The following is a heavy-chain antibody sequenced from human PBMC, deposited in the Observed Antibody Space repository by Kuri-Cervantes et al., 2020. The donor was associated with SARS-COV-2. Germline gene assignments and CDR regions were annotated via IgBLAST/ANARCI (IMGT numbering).Heavy chain of an antibody. D-gene: IGHD1-26*01. Sequence: LSLTCAASGFTFSSYDMSWVRQAPGKGLEWVSGIGSYGVTTYYADSVKGRFTISRDNSKNTLYLQMNSLRAEDTAVYYCAKPNYGSYYGSPDYWGQGTLVTVSS. V-gene: IGHV3-23*01. CDR1: GFTFSSYD. CDR2: IGSYGVTT. CDR3: AKPNYGSYYGSPDY. J-gene: IGHJ4*02.